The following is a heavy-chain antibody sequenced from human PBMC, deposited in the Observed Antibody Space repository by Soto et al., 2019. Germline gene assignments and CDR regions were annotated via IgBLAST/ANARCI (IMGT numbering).Heavy chain of an antibody. D-gene: IGHD2-2*01. J-gene: IGHJ5*02. CDR3: ARGVSHYWSSASCQSNLFDL. CDR1: GGSFSGYS. V-gene: IGHV4-34*01. Sequence: SETLSLTCAVYGGSFSGYSWNWIRQSPGKGLEWIGEIIHSGSSNYNPSLKSRVTLSMDTSKNQFSLSLTSVTAADTAVYYCARGVSHYWSSASCQSNLFDLWGQGPLVTVAS. CDR2: IIHSGSS.